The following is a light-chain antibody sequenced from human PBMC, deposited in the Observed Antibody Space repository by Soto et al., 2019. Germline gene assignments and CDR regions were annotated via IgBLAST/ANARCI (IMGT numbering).Light chain of an antibody. CDR1: SSDVGSYNL. CDR3: CSNGGNYG. Sequence: QSALTQPASVSGSPGQSITISCTGTSSDVGSYNLVSWYQQHPGKAPKVMIYEVSKRPSGVSHRFSGSKSGKTGSLTISGLQAGEKENYSCCSNGGNYGFGPGTKLTVL. V-gene: IGLV2-23*02. CDR2: EVS. J-gene: IGLJ1*01.